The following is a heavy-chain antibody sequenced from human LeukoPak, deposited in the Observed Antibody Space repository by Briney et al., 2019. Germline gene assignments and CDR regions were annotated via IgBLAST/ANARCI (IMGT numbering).Heavy chain of an antibody. CDR3: ARHAPRDSSGNDAFDV. D-gene: IGHD3-22*01. Sequence: ASETLSLTCTVSGGSMSNYYWSWIRQPPGKGLEWIAYIFSSGSPNYNPSLKSRVTISVDTSKNQFSLKLSSVTAADTAVYYCARHAPRDSSGNDAFDVWGQGTTVTVSS. CDR2: IFSSGSP. V-gene: IGHV4-59*08. CDR1: GGSMSNYY. J-gene: IGHJ3*01.